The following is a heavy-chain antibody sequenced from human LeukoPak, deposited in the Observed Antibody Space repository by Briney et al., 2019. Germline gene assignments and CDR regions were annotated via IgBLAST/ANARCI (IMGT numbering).Heavy chain of an antibody. J-gene: IGHJ5*02. CDR3: AREYDDCGDYGWFDP. CDR2: ISAYNGNT. Sequence: ASVKVSCKASGYTFTSYGISWVRQAPGQGLEWMGWISAYNGNTNYAQKLQGRVTMTTDTSTSTAYMELRSLRSDDTAVYYCAREYDDCGDYGWFDPWGQGTLVTVSS. V-gene: IGHV1-18*01. CDR1: GYTFTSYG. D-gene: IGHD4-17*01.